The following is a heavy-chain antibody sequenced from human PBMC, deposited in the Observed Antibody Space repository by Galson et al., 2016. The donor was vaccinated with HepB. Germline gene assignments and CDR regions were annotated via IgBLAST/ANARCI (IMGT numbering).Heavy chain of an antibody. CDR1: GFAFSAYG. Sequence: SLRLSCAASGFAFSAYGMTWVRQAPRKGLEWVAAISTSGGSTDYADSVRGRFTNSRDNSKNMLYLQMNSLRAEDSALYYCAKGTTRLGDNWGQGILVTVSS. D-gene: IGHD4-11*01. CDR3: AKGTTRLGDN. CDR2: ISTSGGST. J-gene: IGHJ4*02. V-gene: IGHV3-23*01.